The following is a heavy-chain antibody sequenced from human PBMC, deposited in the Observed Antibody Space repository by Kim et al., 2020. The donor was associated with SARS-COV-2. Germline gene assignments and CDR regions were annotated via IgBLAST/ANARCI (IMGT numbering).Heavy chain of an antibody. CDR3: ARTPPAALRRGWFDP. V-gene: IGHV3-11*01. CDR1: GFTFSDYY. J-gene: IGHJ5*02. D-gene: IGHD2-2*01. Sequence: GGSLRLSCAASGFTFSDYYMSWIRQAPGKGLEWVSYISSSGSATYYADSVKGRFTISRDNAKNSLYLQMNSLRGEDTAVYYCARTPPAALRRGWFDPWGQGTLVTVSS. CDR2: ISSSGSAT.